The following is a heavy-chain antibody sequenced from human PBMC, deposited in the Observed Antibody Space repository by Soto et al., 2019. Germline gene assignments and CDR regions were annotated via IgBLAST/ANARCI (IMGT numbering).Heavy chain of an antibody. CDR2: ISNDGSDK. V-gene: IGHV3-30*18. Sequence: QVQLVESGGGVVQPGRSLRLSCAASGFTFNNYGMHWARQAPGKGLEWVAAISNDGSDKYYADSVKGRLTISRDNSKNTVFLQTSSPRAEDTAVYYCTKDQARAASHGIDWGQGTMVTVSS. D-gene: IGHD6-13*01. CDR1: GFTFNNYG. J-gene: IGHJ3*01. CDR3: TKDQARAASHGID.